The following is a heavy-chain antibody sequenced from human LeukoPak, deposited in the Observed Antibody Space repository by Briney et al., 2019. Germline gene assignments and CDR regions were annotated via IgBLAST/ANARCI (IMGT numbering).Heavy chain of an antibody. CDR1: GGSISSGDYY. J-gene: IGHJ4*02. CDR3: ARVEGGSGWYYFDY. CDR2: IYYSGST. Sequence: SETLSLTCTASGGSISSGDYYWSWIRQPPGKGLEWIGYIYYSGSTYYNPSLKGRVTISVDTSKNQFSLKLSSVTAADTAVYYCARVEGGSGWYYFDYWGQGTLVTVSS. V-gene: IGHV4-30-4*01. D-gene: IGHD6-19*01.